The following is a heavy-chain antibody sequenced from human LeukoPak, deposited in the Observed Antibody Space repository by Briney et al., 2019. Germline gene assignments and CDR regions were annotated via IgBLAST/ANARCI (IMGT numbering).Heavy chain of an antibody. CDR1: GFTFSSYA. CDR2: ISGSGGST. CDR3: ASRMVVTWIIEYFQH. V-gene: IGHV3-23*01. Sequence: PGGSLRLSCAASGFTFSSYAMSWVRQAPGKGLEWVSAISGSGGSTYYADSVKGRFTISRDNSKNTLYLQMDSLRAEDTAVCHCASRMVVTWIIEYFQHWGQGTLVTVSS. J-gene: IGHJ1*01. D-gene: IGHD4-23*01.